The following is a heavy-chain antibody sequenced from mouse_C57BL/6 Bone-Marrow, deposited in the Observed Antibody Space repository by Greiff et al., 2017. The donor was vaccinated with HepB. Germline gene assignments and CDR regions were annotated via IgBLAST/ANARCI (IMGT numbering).Heavy chain of an antibody. CDR3: TRELSYYYGSSYPYWYFDV. V-gene: IGHV5-9-1*02. D-gene: IGHD1-1*01. CDR1: GFTFSSYA. J-gene: IGHJ1*03. Sequence: EVQLVESGEGVVKPGGSLKLSCAASGFTFSSYAMSWVRQTPEKRLEWVAYISSGGDYIYYADTVKGRFTISRDNARNTLYLQMSSLKSEDTAMYYCTRELSYYYGSSYPYWYFDVWGTGTTVTVSS. CDR2: ISSGGDYI.